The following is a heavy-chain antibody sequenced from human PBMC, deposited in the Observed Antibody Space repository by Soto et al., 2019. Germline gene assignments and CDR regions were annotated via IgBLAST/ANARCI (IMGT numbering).Heavy chain of an antibody. CDR2: IFHDGTA. D-gene: IGHD3-22*01. J-gene: IGHJ4*02. Sequence: SETLSLTCAVSGVSISSGNWWTWVRQSPQRGLEYIGEIFHDGTANYYPSFERRVAISVDTSKNQFSLKLTSVTAAATGIYFCARLVYDTRLNFMYFDFWGQGTLVTVSS. V-gene: IGHV4-4*02. CDR3: ARLVYDTRLNFMYFDF. CDR1: GVSISSGNW.